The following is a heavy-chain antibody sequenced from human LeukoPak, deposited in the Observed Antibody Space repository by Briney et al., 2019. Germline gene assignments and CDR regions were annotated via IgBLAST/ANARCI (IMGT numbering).Heavy chain of an antibody. CDR3: ARAEINDYSRY. CDR2: IFTSTST. CDR1: GASISSDSCY. D-gene: IGHD4-11*01. V-gene: IGHV4-61*02. Sequence: PSETLSLTCTVSGASISSDSCYWTWVRQPAGRGLEWIGRIFTSTSTNYNPSLKSRVTLSIDTSKNQFSLKLTSVTAADTAVYYCARAEINDYSRYWGQGIPVIVSS. J-gene: IGHJ4*02.